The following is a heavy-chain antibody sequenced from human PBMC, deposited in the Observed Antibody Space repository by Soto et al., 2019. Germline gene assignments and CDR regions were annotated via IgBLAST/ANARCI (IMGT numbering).Heavy chain of an antibody. CDR2: INPNSGGT. CDR1: GYTFTGYC. D-gene: IGHD2-21*01. J-gene: IGHJ6*02. V-gene: IGHV1-2*04. CDR3: AREHSLGPDYGMDV. Sequence: ASVKVSCKASGYTFTGYCMHWVRQAPGQGLEWMGWINPNSGGTNYAQKFQGWVTMTRDTFISTAYMELSRLRSDDTAVYYCAREHSLGPDYGMDVWGQGTTVTVSS.